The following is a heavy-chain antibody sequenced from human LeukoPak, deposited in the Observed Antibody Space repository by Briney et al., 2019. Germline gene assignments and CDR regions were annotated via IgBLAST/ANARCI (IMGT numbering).Heavy chain of an antibody. J-gene: IGHJ3*02. V-gene: IGHV1-2*02. CDR2: INPNSGGT. CDR3: AHAANYYDSSGYSLRAFGI. D-gene: IGHD3-22*01. CDR1: GYTFTGYY. Sequence: ASVTVSCKASGYTFTGYYMHWVRQAPGQGLEWMGWINPNSGGTNYAQKFQGRVTMTRDTSISTAYMELSRLRSDDTAVYYCAHAANYYDSSGYSLRAFGIWGQGTMVTVSS.